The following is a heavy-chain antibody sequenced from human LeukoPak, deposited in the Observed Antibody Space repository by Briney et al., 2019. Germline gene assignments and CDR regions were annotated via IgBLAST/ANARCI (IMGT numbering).Heavy chain of an antibody. CDR1: GYTFTSYG. V-gene: IGHV1-18*01. CDR3: ARGDYDFWSGVNWFDP. Sequence: ASVKVSCKASGYTFTSYGISWVRQAPGQGLEWMGWISAYNGNTNYAQKLQGRVTMTTDTSTSTAYMELRSLRSDDTAVYYCARGDYDFWSGVNWFDPWGQGNLVTVSS. CDR2: ISAYNGNT. D-gene: IGHD3-3*01. J-gene: IGHJ5*02.